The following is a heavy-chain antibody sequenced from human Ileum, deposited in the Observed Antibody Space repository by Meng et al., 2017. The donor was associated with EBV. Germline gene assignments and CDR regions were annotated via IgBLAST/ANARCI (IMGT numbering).Heavy chain of an antibody. Sequence: QVQLVQLGGEVKKPGASVKVSCKASGYTFINNGFSWVRQAPGQGLEWMGWISTFNGNTNYAQKFQGRLTVTTDTSTNTAYMELRNLRSDDTAVYYCASNGDEVDYWGQGTLVTVSS. CDR3: ASNGDEVDY. D-gene: IGHD4-17*01. CDR1: GYTFINNG. J-gene: IGHJ4*02. CDR2: ISTFNGNT. V-gene: IGHV1-18*01.